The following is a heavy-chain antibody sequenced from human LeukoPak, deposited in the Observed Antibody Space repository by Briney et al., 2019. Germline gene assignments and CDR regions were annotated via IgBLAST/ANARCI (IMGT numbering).Heavy chain of an antibody. V-gene: IGHV1-46*01. D-gene: IGHD6-19*01. Sequence: GASVKVSCKASGYTLTNYYMHWVRQAPGQGLEWMGIINPGGGSTNYAQKFQGRVTMTRDTSTSTVYMELSSLRSEDTAVYYCARDKGAVAGSPLDYWGQGTLVTVSS. CDR2: INPGGGST. CDR1: GYTLTNYY. J-gene: IGHJ4*02. CDR3: ARDKGAVAGSPLDY.